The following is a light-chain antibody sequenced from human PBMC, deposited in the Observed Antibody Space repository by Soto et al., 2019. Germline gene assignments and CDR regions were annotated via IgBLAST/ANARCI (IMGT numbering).Light chain of an antibody. J-gene: IGLJ1*01. V-gene: IGLV2-18*02. Sequence: QSALTQPPSVSGSPGQSVTISCTGTSSDVGSYNRVSWYQQPPGTAPKLMIYEVSNLPSGVPVRFSGSKSGNTASLTISGLQAEDEADYYCSSYTSSSTYVFGTGTKVTVL. CDR2: EVS. CDR3: SSYTSSSTYV. CDR1: SSDVGSYNR.